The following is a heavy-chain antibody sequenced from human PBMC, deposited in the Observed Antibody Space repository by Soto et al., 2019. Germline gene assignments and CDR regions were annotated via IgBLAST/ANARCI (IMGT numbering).Heavy chain of an antibody. V-gene: IGHV3-48*02. CDR2: ISSSGSTM. CDR1: GFTFSTYT. D-gene: IGHD3-3*01. CDR3: ARGGSAFLLDY. Sequence: EVQLVESGGGLVQPGGSLRLSCAASGFTFSTYTMNWVRQAPGKGLEWVSYISSSGSTMYYADSVKGRFTISRDNAKNSLYVQINSLRDDETAVYDCARGGSAFLLDYWGQGTLVTVSS. J-gene: IGHJ4*02.